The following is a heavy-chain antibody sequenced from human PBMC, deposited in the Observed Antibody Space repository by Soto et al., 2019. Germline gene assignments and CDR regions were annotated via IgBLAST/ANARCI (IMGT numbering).Heavy chain of an antibody. V-gene: IGHV4-4*07. CDR3: ARGLARKYYYGMDV. Sequence: PSETLSLTCTVSGGSISSYYWSWMRQPAGKGLEWIGRIYTSGSTNYNPSLKSRVTMSVDTSKNQFSLKLSSVTAADTAVYYCARGLARKYYYGMDVWGQGTTVTVSS. D-gene: IGHD6-19*01. J-gene: IGHJ6*02. CDR2: IYTSGST. CDR1: GGSISSYY.